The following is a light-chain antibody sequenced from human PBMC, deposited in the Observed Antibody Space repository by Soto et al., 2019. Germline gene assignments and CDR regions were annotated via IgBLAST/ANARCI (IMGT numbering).Light chain of an antibody. CDR3: QHGGA. J-gene: IGKJ3*01. CDR1: QSISNY. Sequence: EVLLTQSPATLSLSPGERATLSCRAGQSISNYLAWYQQKPGQAPRLLIYDASNRSTDIPARFSGSGSGTDVTLTISSLGPDYFAVYYCQHGGAFGPGTKVDIK. V-gene: IGKV3-11*01. CDR2: DAS.